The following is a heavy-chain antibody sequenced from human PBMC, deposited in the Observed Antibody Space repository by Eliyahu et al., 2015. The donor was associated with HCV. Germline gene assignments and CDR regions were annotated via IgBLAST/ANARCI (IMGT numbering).Heavy chain of an antibody. CDR3: AKAALEWFHEQNWFDP. CDR2: ISGSGGST. J-gene: IGHJ5*02. CDR1: GFTFSXYA. Sequence: EVQLLESGGGLVQPGGSLRLSCAASGFTFSXYAMSWVRQAPGKGLEWVSAISGSGGSTYYADSVKGRFTISRDNSKNTLYLQMNSLRAEDTAVYYCAKAALEWFHEQNWFDPWGQGTLVTVSS. V-gene: IGHV3-23*01. D-gene: IGHD3-3*01.